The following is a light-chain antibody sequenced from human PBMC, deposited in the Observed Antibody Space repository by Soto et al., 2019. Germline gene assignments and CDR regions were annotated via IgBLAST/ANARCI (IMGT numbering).Light chain of an antibody. V-gene: IGKV3-20*01. CDR1: QSVSSTY. Sequence: EIVLTPSQGTLSLSPCERATLSSSASQSVSSTYLAWYQQRPGQAPRLLIYGASSRATGIPDRFSGSGSGTDFTLTISRLEPEDFAVYYCHQYSSSTKTFGQGTKVDIK. J-gene: IGKJ1*01. CDR2: GAS. CDR3: HQYSSSTKT.